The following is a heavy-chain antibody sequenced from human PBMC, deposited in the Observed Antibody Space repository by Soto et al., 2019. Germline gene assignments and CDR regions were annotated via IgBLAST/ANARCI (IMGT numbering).Heavy chain of an antibody. CDR3: ARDREVPAAIFEWGDSKAGDYYYGMDV. D-gene: IGHD2-2*01. V-gene: IGHV1-69*01. CDR2: IIPIFGTA. CDR1: GGTFSSYA. Sequence: QVQLVQSGAEVKKPGSSVKVSCKASGGTFSSYAISWVRQAPGQGLEWMGGIIPIFGTANYAQKFQGRVTITADESTSTDDMELSSLRDEDTAVSDCARDREVPAAIFEWGDSKAGDYYYGMDVWGQGTTVTVSS. J-gene: IGHJ6*02.